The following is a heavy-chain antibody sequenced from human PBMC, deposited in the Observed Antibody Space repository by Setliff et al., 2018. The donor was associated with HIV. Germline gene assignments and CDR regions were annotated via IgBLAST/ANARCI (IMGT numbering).Heavy chain of an antibody. J-gene: IGHJ4*02. CDR3: ARGGGFWSGQLDF. CDR1: GYSISSGYY. Sequence: PSETLSLTCAVSGYSISSGYYWGWIRQPPGKGLEWIGEINHSGISNFNPSLKSRVTIPIDTPRNQFSLKLSSVTAADTAVYYCARGGGFWSGQLDFWGQGTLVTVSS. V-gene: IGHV4-38-2*01. CDR2: INHSGIS. D-gene: IGHD3-3*01.